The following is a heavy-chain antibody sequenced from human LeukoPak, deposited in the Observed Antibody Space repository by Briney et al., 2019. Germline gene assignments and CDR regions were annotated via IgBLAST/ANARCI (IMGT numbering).Heavy chain of an antibody. CDR3: ARGGYDSRGYYFNAFDI. CDR1: GFTFSNYE. D-gene: IGHD3-22*01. Sequence: GGSLRLSCAASGFTFSNYEMSWVRQAPGKGLEWVSYISSSGSAIYYADSVEGRFTISRDNAQNSLYVQMNSLRAEDTAVYYCARGGYDSRGYYFNAFDIWGQGTMVTVSS. V-gene: IGHV3-48*03. J-gene: IGHJ3*02. CDR2: ISSSGSAI.